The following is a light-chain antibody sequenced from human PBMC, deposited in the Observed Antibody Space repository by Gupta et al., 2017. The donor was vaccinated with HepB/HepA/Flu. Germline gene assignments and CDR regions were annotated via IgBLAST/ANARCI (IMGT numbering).Light chain of an antibody. CDR3: QTWGTGILV. CDR1: SGHSRYA. Sequence: QLVLTQSPSASASLAAWVTLTCTRSSGHSRYAIEWHQQQSEKRPRYLMKLNSDGSHSKGDGIPDRFSGSSSGTERYLTIASLQAEDEADYYCQTWGTGILVFGGGTKLTVL. V-gene: IGLV4-69*01. CDR2: LNSDGSH. J-gene: IGLJ2*01.